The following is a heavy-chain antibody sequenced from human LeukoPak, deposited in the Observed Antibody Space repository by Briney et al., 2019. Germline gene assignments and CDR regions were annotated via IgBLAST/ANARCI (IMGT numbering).Heavy chain of an antibody. CDR1: GSTFSSYA. Sequence: GGSLRLSCAASGSTFSSYAMSWVRQAPGKGLEWVSVISGSGGRTYYADSVKGRFTISRDNSKNTLYVQMNSLRAEDTAVYYCAKDLLAATIDYYFDYWGQGTLVTVSS. V-gene: IGHV3-23*01. D-gene: IGHD5-12*01. CDR2: ISGSGGRT. J-gene: IGHJ4*02. CDR3: AKDLLAATIDYYFDY.